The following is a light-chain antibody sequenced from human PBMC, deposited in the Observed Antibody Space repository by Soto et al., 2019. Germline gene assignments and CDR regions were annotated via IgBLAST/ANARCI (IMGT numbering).Light chain of an antibody. Sequence: EIVMTQSPAPLSVSPGERATLSCRASQSVSSNLAWYQQTPGQAPMLLIYGASTRATGIPARFSGSGSGTEFTLTISSLQSEDFAVYSCQQYNNWRPWTFCQGTKVEIK. CDR2: GAS. V-gene: IGKV3-15*01. CDR1: QSVSSN. J-gene: IGKJ1*01. CDR3: QQYNNWRPWT.